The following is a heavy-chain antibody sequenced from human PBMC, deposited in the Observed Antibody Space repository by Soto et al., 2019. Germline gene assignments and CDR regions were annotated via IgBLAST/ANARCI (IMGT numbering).Heavy chain of an antibody. V-gene: IGHV1-18*01. J-gene: IGHJ4*02. CDR2: ISPYNGNT. CDR1: GYPFTHYG. CDR3: ARRYGGTLDY. D-gene: IGHD4-17*01. Sequence: ASVKVSCKSSGYPFTHYGITWVRQAPGQGLEWMGWISPYNGNTNYGQTLQGRVTLTTDTSTSTVYMELRSLRSDDTAVYYCARRYGGTLDYWGQGTLVTVSS.